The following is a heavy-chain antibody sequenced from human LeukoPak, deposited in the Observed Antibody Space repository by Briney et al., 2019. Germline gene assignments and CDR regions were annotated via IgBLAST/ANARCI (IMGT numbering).Heavy chain of an antibody. J-gene: IGHJ4*02. CDR2: IYYSGST. Sequence: SETLSLTCTISGDSISPYYWSWIRQPPGKGLEWIGYIYYSGSTNYNPSLKSRVTISVDTSKNQFSLKLSSVTAADTAVYYCARIGHEDYYFDYWGQGTLVTVSS. V-gene: IGHV4-59*01. CDR3: ARIGHEDYYFDY. CDR1: GDSISPYY.